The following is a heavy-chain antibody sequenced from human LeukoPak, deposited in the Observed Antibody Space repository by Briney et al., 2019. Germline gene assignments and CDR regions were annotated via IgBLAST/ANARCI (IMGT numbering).Heavy chain of an antibody. CDR2: IYHSGST. V-gene: IGHV4-30-2*01. CDR1: GGSISSGGYS. Sequence: SQTLSLTCAVSGGSISSGGYSWSWIRQPPGKGLEWIGYIYHSGSTYYNPSLKSRLTISVDRSKNQFSLKLSSVTAADTAVYYCARGIAVAGHFDYWGQGTLVTVSS. D-gene: IGHD6-19*01. J-gene: IGHJ4*02. CDR3: ARGIAVAGHFDY.